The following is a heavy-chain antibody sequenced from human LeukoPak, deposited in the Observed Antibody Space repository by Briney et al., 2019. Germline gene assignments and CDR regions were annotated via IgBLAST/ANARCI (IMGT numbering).Heavy chain of an antibody. CDR1: GFTFNDYY. Sequence: GGSLRLSCAASGFTFNDYYISWIRQAPGKGLEWVSYISSRGSTIYYADSVKGRFTISRDNAKNSLYLQMNSLRAEDTAVYFCARDTPIVGSTGAFDIWGQGTMVTVSS. D-gene: IGHD1-26*01. CDR3: ARDTPIVGSTGAFDI. V-gene: IGHV3-11*01. CDR2: ISSRGSTI. J-gene: IGHJ3*02.